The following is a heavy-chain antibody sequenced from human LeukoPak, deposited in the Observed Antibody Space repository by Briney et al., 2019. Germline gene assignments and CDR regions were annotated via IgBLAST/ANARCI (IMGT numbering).Heavy chain of an antibody. V-gene: IGHV6-1*01. Sequence: SQTLSLTCAISGDSFSSNSVTWNWIRQSPSRGLEWLGRTYYRSTWYNDYAVSVRGRITIIPDTSKNQFSLQLNSVTPEDTAVYYCARKTTVTTNQYYGMDVWGQGTTVTVSS. D-gene: IGHD4-17*01. CDR1: GDSFSSNSVT. CDR3: ARKTTVTTNQYYGMDV. CDR2: TYYRSTWYN. J-gene: IGHJ6*02.